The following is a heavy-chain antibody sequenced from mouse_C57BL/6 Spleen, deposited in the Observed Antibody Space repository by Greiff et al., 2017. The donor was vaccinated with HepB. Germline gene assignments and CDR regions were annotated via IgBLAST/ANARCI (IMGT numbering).Heavy chain of an antibody. CDR3: ARSKGLLGAMDY. CDR2: INPNYGTT. V-gene: IGHV1-39*01. CDR1: GYSFTDYN. D-gene: IGHD2-10*01. Sequence: EVHLVESGPELVKPGASVKISCKASGYSFTDYNMNWVKQSNGKSLEWIGVINPNYGTTSYNQKFKGKATLTVDQSSSTAYMQLNSLTSEDSAVYYCARSKGLLGAMDYWGQGTSVTVSS. J-gene: IGHJ4*01.